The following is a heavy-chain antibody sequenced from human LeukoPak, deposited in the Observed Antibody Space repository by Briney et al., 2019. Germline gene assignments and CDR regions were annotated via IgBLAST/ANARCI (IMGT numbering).Heavy chain of an antibody. D-gene: IGHD3-10*01. J-gene: IGHJ3*01. CDR1: GFTVSSHY. Sequence: GGSLRLSCAASGFTVSSHYMTWVRQAPGKGLEWLSVIYSRGDTYYADPVKGRFTISRDNSKNTLYLQMNSLRTEDTAVYFCAREGGDFGAFDVWGQGTMVTVSS. V-gene: IGHV3-66*03. CDR2: IYSRGDT. CDR3: AREGGDFGAFDV.